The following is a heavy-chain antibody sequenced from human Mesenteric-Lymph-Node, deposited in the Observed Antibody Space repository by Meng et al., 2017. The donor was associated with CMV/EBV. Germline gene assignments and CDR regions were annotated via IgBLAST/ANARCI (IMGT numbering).Heavy chain of an antibody. CDR3: ARQWLGELAFDS. Sequence: TFSGCSLSTSGVSVGWIRQPPGKALEWLALIYWDDDKRYSPSLKGRLTITKDTSKNQVVLTMTNMDPVDTASYYCARQWLGELAFDSWGQGALVTVSS. CDR1: GCSLSTSGVS. CDR2: IYWDDDK. V-gene: IGHV2-5*02. D-gene: IGHD3-10*01. J-gene: IGHJ4*02.